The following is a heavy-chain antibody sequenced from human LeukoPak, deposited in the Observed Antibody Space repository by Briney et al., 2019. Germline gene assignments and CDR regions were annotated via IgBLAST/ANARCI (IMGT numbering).Heavy chain of an antibody. CDR2: ISYDGNNK. J-gene: IGHJ4*02. CDR1: TFTFSTYT. CDR3: ARGHLGYDRAGDY. V-gene: IGHV3-30-3*01. D-gene: IGHD5-12*01. Sequence: PGGSLRLSCAASTFTFSTYTMHWVRQTPGKGLEWVAVISYDGNNKYYADSVKGRFIISRDNSKNTLYLQLNNPRTEDSAIYYCARGHLGYDRAGDYWGQGTLVTVSS.